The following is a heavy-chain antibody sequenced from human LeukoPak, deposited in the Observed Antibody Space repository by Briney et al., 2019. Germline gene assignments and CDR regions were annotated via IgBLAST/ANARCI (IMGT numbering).Heavy chain of an antibody. D-gene: IGHD3-22*01. J-gene: IGHJ4*02. CDR1: GYTFTSFD. CDR3: AREYYYDSSGYPDFDY. V-gene: IGHV1-8*01. Sequence: ASVKVSCKAPGYTFTSFDINWVRQATGQGLEWIGWMSPNSGNTGYAQKLQGRVTMTTDTSTSTAYMELRSLRSDDTAVYYCAREYYYDSSGYPDFDYWGQGTLVTVSS. CDR2: MSPNSGNT.